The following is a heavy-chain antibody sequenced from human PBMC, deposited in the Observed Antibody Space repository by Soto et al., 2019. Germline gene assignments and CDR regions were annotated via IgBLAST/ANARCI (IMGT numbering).Heavy chain of an antibody. D-gene: IGHD4-17*01. CDR2: IWYDGSNK. V-gene: IGHV3-33*01. Sequence: PVGSLRLSCAASGFTFSSYGMHWVRQAPGKGLEWVAVIWYDGSNKYYADSVKGRFTISRDNSKNTLYLQMTSLRAEDTAVYYCARDTGPYGAFDIWGQGTMVTVSS. J-gene: IGHJ3*02. CDR1: GFTFSSYG. CDR3: ARDTGPYGAFDI.